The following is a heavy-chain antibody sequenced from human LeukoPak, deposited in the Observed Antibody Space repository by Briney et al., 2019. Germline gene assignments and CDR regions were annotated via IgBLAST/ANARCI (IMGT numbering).Heavy chain of an antibody. CDR2: IYSGGSI. V-gene: IGHV3-53*01. J-gene: IGHJ4*02. CDR1: GFTVSSNY. D-gene: IGHD2-15*01. CDR3: ARGYVPPYCGGGRCYSGHFEY. Sequence: GGSLRLSCTASGFTVSSNYMSWVRQAPGKGLEWVSIIYSGGSIYYADSVEGRFTISRDNSKNTLYLQMNSLRAEDTAVYYCARGYVPPYCGGGRCYSGHFEYWGQGTLVTVSS.